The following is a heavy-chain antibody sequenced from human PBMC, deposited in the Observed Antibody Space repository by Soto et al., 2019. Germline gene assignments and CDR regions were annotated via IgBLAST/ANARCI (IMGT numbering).Heavy chain of an antibody. CDR1: GFPFSSYA. V-gene: IGHV3-23*01. D-gene: IGHD6-13*01. CDR3: AKSTPRMHGSSSLDY. CDR2: ISGSGGST. J-gene: IGHJ4*02. Sequence: SLRLSCAASGFPFSSYAMSWVRQAPGKGLEWVSAISGSGGSTYYADSVKGRFTISRDNSKNTLYLQMNSLRAEDTAVYYCAKSTPRMHGSSSLDYWGQGTLVTVSS.